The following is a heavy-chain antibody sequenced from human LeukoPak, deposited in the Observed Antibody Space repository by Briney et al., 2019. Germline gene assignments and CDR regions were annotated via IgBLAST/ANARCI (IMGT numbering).Heavy chain of an antibody. CDR3: ARDSRGYNYLYYDY. D-gene: IGHD5-18*01. CDR1: GFTVSNNY. V-gene: IGHV3-53*01. CDR2: IYSGGST. Sequence: GGSLRLSCAASGFTVSNNYMNWVRQAPGKGLEWVSVIYSGGSTYYADSVKGRFTIFTDNSTDTLYLQMNSLRAEDTAVYYCARDSRGYNYLYYDYWGQGTLVTASS. J-gene: IGHJ4*02.